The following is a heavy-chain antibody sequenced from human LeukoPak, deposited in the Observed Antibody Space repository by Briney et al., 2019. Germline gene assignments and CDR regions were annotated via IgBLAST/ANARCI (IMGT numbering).Heavy chain of an antibody. J-gene: IGHJ4*02. Sequence: PSETLSLTCTVSGGSMSSGGYYWSWIRQHPGKGLEWIGYIYYSEKTYYNPSLKSRITISVDTSKNQFSLNLSSVTAADTAVYYCARVKGVSKFDYWGQGTLVTVSS. CDR2: IYYSEKT. CDR1: GGSMSSGGYY. D-gene: IGHD3-16*01. V-gene: IGHV4-31*03. CDR3: ARVKGVSKFDY.